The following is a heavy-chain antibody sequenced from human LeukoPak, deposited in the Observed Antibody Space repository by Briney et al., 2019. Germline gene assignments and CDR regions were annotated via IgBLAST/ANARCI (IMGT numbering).Heavy chain of an antibody. CDR2: IWCDGSNK. CDR3: ARASLASAGTRF. D-gene: IGHD6-13*01. J-gene: IGHJ4*02. Sequence: GGSLRLSCAASGFIFSSYGMHWVRQAPGKGLEWVAVIWCDGSNKYYADSVKGRFTISRDNSKNTLYLRMNSLRAEDTAVYYCARASLASAGTRFWGQGTLVTVSS. V-gene: IGHV3-33*08. CDR1: GFIFSSYG.